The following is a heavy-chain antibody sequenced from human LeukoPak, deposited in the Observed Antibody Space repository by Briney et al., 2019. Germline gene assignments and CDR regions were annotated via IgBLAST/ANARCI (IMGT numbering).Heavy chain of an antibody. CDR3: AKDSYFGELGGLDP. CDR2: ISSSGSTI. V-gene: IGHV3-11*04. CDR1: GFTFSDYY. J-gene: IGHJ5*02. D-gene: IGHD4-17*01. Sequence: GGSLRLSCAASGFTFSDYYMSWIRQAPGKGLEWVSYISSSGSTIYYADSVKGRFTISRDNSKNTLYLQMNSLRAEDTAVYYCAKDSYFGELGGLDPWGQGTLVTVSS.